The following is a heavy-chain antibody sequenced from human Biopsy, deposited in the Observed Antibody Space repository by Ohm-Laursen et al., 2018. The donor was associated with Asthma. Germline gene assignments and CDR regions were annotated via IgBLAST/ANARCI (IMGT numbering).Heavy chain of an antibody. V-gene: IGHV3-30*03. CDR3: ARTHERWTSIQDDALDI. D-gene: IGHD4-23*01. Sequence: RSLRLSCTASGFTFSIYDIHWVRQAPGKGLAWVAVISYDGGNKFYGDSVKGRFTLSRDNSRNTLYLQMNSLRVEDTAIYYCARTHERWTSIQDDALDIWGQGTMVIVSS. CDR2: ISYDGGNK. J-gene: IGHJ3*02. CDR1: GFTFSIYD.